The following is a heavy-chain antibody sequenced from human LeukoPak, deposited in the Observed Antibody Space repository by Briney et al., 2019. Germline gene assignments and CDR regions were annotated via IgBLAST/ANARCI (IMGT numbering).Heavy chain of an antibody. CDR1: GFSLSGYY. J-gene: IGHJ4*02. CDR2: MLPNSGGT. D-gene: IGHD2-8*01. CDR3: ARAPQYTYGQLDY. V-gene: IGHV1-2*02. Sequence: ASLKVSCKASGFSLSGYYIHWVRLAPGQGLEWMGWMLPNSGGTNYGQTFQGRITMTRDSSISTVYMELSSLTSDDTAVYYCARAPQYTYGQLDYWGQGTLVTVSS.